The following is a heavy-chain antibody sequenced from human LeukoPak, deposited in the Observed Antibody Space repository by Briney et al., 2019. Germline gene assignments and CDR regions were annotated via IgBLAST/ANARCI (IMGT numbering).Heavy chain of an antibody. CDR1: GFTVSSNY. D-gene: IGHD1-14*01. CDR2: IYSGGTT. Sequence: GGSLRLSCAASGFTVSSNYMSWVRQAPGKGLEWLSAIYSGGTTYYGDSAKGRFTVSRDNSKNTLYLQMNSLRADDTAVYYCAKTGSHAYFDYWGQGTLVTVSS. V-gene: IGHV3-53*05. CDR3: AKTGSHAYFDY. J-gene: IGHJ4*02.